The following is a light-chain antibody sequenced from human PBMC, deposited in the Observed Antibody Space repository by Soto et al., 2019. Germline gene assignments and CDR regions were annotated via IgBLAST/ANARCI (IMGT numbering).Light chain of an antibody. CDR2: AAS. Sequence: DIQMTQSPSSLSASVGDRVTITCRASQNINNYLAWFQQKPGKAPKSLISAASSLQSGVPSRFSGSGSGTDFTLTISSLQAEDFGTYYCQQYSRYPHTFGQGTKLEI. V-gene: IGKV1-16*01. J-gene: IGKJ2*01. CDR1: QNINNY. CDR3: QQYSRYPHT.